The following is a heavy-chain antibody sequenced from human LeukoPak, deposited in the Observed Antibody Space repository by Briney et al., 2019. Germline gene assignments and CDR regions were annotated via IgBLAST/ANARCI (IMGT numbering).Heavy chain of an antibody. Sequence: AGGSLRLSCVASGFNFGSYAMDWVRQAPGKGLEWVGDISYDGGYQSYAVSVRGRFTISRDNSKNTLYLQMNSLRAEDAAVYYCVTESSLSNWGRGTLVTVSS. J-gene: IGHJ4*02. CDR1: GFNFGSYA. CDR2: ISYDGGYQ. V-gene: IGHV3-30*04. CDR3: VTESSLSN.